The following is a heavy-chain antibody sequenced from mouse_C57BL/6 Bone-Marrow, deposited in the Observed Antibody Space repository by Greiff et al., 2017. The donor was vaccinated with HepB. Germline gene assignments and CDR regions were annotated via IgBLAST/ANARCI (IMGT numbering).Heavy chain of an antibody. V-gene: IGHV5-9-1*02. CDR2: ISSGGDYI. J-gene: IGHJ1*03. Sequence: EVHLVESGEGLVKPGGSLKLSCAASGFTFSSYAMSWVRQTPEKRLEWVAYISSGGDYIYYADTVKGRFTISRDNARNTLYLQMSSLKSEDTAMYYCTRAVDRDWYFDVWGTGTTVTVSS. CDR3: TRAVDRDWYFDV. D-gene: IGHD2-14*01. CDR1: GFTFSSYA.